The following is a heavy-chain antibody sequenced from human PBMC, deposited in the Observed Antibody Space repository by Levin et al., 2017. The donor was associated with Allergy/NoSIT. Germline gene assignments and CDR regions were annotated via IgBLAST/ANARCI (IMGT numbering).Heavy chain of an antibody. V-gene: IGHV1-69*13. D-gene: IGHD2-2*01. Sequence: PKASVKVSCKASGGTFSSYAISWVRQAPGQGLEWMGGIIPIFGTANYAQKFQGRVTITADESTSTAYMELSSLRSEDTAVYYCARSINCSSTSCYVAYYYYGMDVWGQGTTVTVSS. CDR1: GGTFSSYA. J-gene: IGHJ6*02. CDR2: IIPIFGTA. CDR3: ARSINCSSTSCYVAYYYYGMDV.